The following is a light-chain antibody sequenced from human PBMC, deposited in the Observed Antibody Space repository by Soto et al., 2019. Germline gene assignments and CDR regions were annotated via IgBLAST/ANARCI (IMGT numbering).Light chain of an antibody. CDR1: QTISNW. J-gene: IGKJ1*01. CDR2: NAS. V-gene: IGKV1-5*03. Sequence: DIQMTQSPSTLSGSVGDRVTITCRASQTISNWLAWYQQKPGKAPKLMIYNASTLKRGVPSRFRGSGSGTEFTLTISSLQPDDFETYYCQQYESFSAAFGQGTKVDIK. CDR3: QQYESFSAA.